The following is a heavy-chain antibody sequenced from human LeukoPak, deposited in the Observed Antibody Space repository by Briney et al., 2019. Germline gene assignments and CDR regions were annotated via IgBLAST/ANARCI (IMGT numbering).Heavy chain of an antibody. CDR2: IYASGSP. J-gene: IGHJ5*02. CDR3: ARDRRYCSSTTCYPGLDP. D-gene: IGHD2-2*01. V-gene: IGHV4-4*07. Sequence: SQTLSLTCTVSGGSISSYYWSWIRQPAGKGLEWIGRIYASGSPNYNPSLKSRLTMSVDTSKNEFSLNLSSVTAADTAVYYCARDRRYCSSTTCYPGLDPWGQGTLVTVSS. CDR1: GGSISSYY.